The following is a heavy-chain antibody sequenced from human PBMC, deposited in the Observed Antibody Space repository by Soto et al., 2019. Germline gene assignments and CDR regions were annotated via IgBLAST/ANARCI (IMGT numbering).Heavy chain of an antibody. J-gene: IGHJ5*02. D-gene: IGHD3-9*01. CDR1: GFTFSEYS. CDR2: ISSDGDIT. V-gene: IGHV3-64D*06. Sequence: LRLSCSASGFTFSEYSMHWVRQAPGKGLQYVSTISSDGDITYYADSVKGRFTTSRDNSKNTLYLQMNSLRPEDTAVYYCVKVSTFYDILTGYYSTNFFDPWGQGTLVTVSS. CDR3: VKVSTFYDILTGYYSTNFFDP.